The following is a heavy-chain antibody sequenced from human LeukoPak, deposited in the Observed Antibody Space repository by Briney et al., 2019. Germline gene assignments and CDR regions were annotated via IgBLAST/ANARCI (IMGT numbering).Heavy chain of an antibody. D-gene: IGHD6-13*01. J-gene: IGHJ4*02. V-gene: IGHV3-48*03. CDR3: ARDQTGSSWTARAY. Sequence: GGSLRLSCAASVLTFSSYEMNWVRQAPGKGLEWVAYISSSGSTIYYADSVKGRFTISRDNAKNSLYLQMNSLRAEDTAVYYCARDQTGSSWTARAYWGQGTLVTVSS. CDR1: VLTFSSYE. CDR2: ISSSGSTI.